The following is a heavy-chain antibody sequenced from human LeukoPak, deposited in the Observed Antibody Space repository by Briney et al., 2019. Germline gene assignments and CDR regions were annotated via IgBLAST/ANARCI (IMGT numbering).Heavy chain of an antibody. D-gene: IGHD3-10*01. J-gene: IGHJ6*02. V-gene: IGHV3-30-3*01. Sequence: PGGSLRLSCAASGFTFSSYAMHWVRQAPGKGLGWVAVISYDGSNKYYADSVKGRFTISRDNSKNTLYLQMNSLRAEDTAVYYCARDRVYYYGSGSYYTWLLAGRYYYYYGMDVWGQGTTVTVSS. CDR1: GFTFSSYA. CDR2: ISYDGSNK. CDR3: ARDRVYYYGSGSYYTWLLAGRYYYYYGMDV.